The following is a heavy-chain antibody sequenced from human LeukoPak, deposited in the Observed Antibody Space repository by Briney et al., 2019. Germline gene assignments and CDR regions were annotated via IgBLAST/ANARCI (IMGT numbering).Heavy chain of an antibody. CDR2: IDSGVPT. CDR3: FQTTGWPGFDY. V-gene: IGHV4-4*09. D-gene: IGHD6-19*01. J-gene: IGHJ4*02. CDR1: GVSLNGFY. Sequence: FETLSLTCTISGVSLNGFYWTWVRQSPGQGLEWIGNIDSGVPTYFNPSLKTRVTISLDTSKNQITLTLTSVAAAHTPMHFCFQTTGWPGFDYWGQGILVTVSS.